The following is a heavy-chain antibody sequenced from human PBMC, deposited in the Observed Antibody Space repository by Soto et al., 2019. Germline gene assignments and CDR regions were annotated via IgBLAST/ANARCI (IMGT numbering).Heavy chain of an antibody. CDR2: IYSDDRT. J-gene: IGHJ3*02. CDR3: TRERFLEWLVGVRFWAFDN. V-gene: IGHV3-53*01. CDR1: GVTVSSNY. Sequence: GGALRLSCAASGVTVSSNYMNWVRQAPGKGVEWVSVIYSDDRTYYADSVKGRFTISRDNSKNTVYLQLNSLRAEDTAVYYCTRERFLEWLVGVRFWAFDNWGQGTMVTVSS. D-gene: IGHD3-3*01.